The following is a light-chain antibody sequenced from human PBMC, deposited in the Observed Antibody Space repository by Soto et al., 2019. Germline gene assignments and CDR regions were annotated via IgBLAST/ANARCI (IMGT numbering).Light chain of an antibody. V-gene: IGLV2-8*01. CDR2: DVN. CDR3: VSYAGSNKPA. J-gene: IGLJ2*01. Sequence: QSALTQPPSASGSPGQSVAISCSGTSSDVGGYNYVSWYQQHPGKAPKLMIYDVNKRPSGVPDRFFGSKSGNTASLTVSGLQAEDAADYYCVSYAGSNKPAFGGGTKLTVL. CDR1: SSDVGGYNY.